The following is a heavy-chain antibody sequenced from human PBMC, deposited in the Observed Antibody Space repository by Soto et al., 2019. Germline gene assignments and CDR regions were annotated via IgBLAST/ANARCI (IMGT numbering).Heavy chain of an antibody. Sequence: QVQLVQSGAEEKKPGASVKVSCKASGYTFTGYAIHWVRQAPGQRLEWMGWINAGNGNTKYSQKFQGRVTITRDTSAGAAYMELSSLRSEDTAVYCCAGAVAVAASCDYWGQGTLGTVSS. D-gene: IGHD6-19*01. CDR2: INAGNGNT. V-gene: IGHV1-3*05. CDR3: AGAVAVAASCDY. J-gene: IGHJ4*02. CDR1: GYTFTGYA.